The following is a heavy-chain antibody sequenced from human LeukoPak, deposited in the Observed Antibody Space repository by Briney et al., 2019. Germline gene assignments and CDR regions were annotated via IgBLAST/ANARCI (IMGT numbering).Heavy chain of an antibody. V-gene: IGHV3-21*01. CDR2: ISSSSSYI. Sequence: GGSLRLSCAASGFTFSSYSMNWVRQAPGKGLEWVSSISSSSSYIYFADSVKGRFTISRDNAKNSLYLQMNSLRAEDTAVYYCASPRGASSGWYFDYWGQGTLVSVSS. CDR1: GFTFSSYS. J-gene: IGHJ4*02. CDR3: ASPRGASSGWYFDY. D-gene: IGHD6-19*01.